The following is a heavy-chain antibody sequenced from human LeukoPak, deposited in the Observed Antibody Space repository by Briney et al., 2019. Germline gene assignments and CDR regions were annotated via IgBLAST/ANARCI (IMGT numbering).Heavy chain of an antibody. CDR3: ARLSGYLIDY. V-gene: IGHV1-18*01. J-gene: IGHJ4*02. D-gene: IGHD3-22*01. CDR1: GGTFSSYA. Sequence: GASVKVSCKASGGTFSSYAISWVRQAPGQGLEWMGWISGYNDNIKYAQNLRGRVTMTSDTSTSAAYMELRSLTSDDTAFYYCARLSGYLIDYWGQGTLVTVSS. CDR2: ISGYNDNI.